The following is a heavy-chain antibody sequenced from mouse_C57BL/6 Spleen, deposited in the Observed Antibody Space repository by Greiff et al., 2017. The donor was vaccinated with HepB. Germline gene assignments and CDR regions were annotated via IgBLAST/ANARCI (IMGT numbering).Heavy chain of an antibody. J-gene: IGHJ2*01. D-gene: IGHD2-13*01. CDR3: ARGDYFVFDY. CDR2: IYPGSGST. V-gene: IGHV1-55*01. Sequence: QVQLQQSGAELVMPGASVKLSCKASGYTFTSYWITWVKQRPGQGLEWIGDIYPGSGSTNYNEKFKSKATLTVDTSSSTAYMQLSSLTSEDSAVYYCARGDYFVFDYWGQGTTLTVSS. CDR1: GYTFTSYW.